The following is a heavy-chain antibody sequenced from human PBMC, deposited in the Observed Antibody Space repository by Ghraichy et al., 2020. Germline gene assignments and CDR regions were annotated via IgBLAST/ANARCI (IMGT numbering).Heavy chain of an antibody. CDR3: ARDEARYNGYHVAFDI. J-gene: IGHJ3*02. CDR2: IYPGGST. V-gene: IGHV3-53*01. CDR1: GFTVSTNY. D-gene: IGHD5-12*01. Sequence: GGSLRLSCAASGFTVSTNYMTWVRQAPGKGLEWVSVIYPGGSTYYADSVKGRFTISRDNSKNTLYLQMNSLGAEDTALYYCARDEARYNGYHVAFDIWGQGTMVTVSS.